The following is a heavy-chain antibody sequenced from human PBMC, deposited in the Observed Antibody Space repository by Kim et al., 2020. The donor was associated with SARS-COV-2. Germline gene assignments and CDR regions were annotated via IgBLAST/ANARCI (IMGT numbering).Heavy chain of an antibody. CDR3: ARPLRGFGELLSWFDP. CDR1: GGSISSSSYY. Sequence: SETLSLTCTVSGGSISSSSYYWGWIRQPPGKGLEWIGSIYYSGSTYYNPSLKSRVTISVDTSKNQFSLKLSSVTAADTAVYYCARPLRGFGELLSWFDPWGQGTLVTVSS. V-gene: IGHV4-39*01. CDR2: IYYSGST. D-gene: IGHD3-10*01. J-gene: IGHJ5*02.